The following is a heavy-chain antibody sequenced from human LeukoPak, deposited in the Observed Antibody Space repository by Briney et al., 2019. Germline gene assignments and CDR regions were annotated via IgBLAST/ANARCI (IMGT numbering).Heavy chain of an antibody. CDR3: ARERRGDGYNEDAFDI. V-gene: IGHV1-8*03. CDR1: GYTFTNYH. D-gene: IGHD5-24*01. J-gene: IGHJ3*02. Sequence: ASVKVSCKASGYTFTNYHINWVRQATGQGLEWMAWMSPNSDNTGYAQKFQGRVTITRNTSISTAYMELSSLTSEDTAVYYCARERRGDGYNEDAFDIWGQGTMVTVSS. CDR2: MSPNSDNT.